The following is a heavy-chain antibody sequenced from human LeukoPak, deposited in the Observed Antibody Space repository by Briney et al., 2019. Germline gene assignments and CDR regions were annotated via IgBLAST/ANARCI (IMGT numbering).Heavy chain of an antibody. D-gene: IGHD3-16*01. CDR3: ARYLGGRNAFDI. Sequence: GGSLRLSCVASGFTFSGYGMHWVRQAPGKGLEWVAVIWYDGSKTYYADSVKGRFTISRDNSKDTLYLQMSSLRVEDTAAYYCARYLGGRNAFDIWGQGTMVSVSS. CDR2: IWYDGSKT. CDR1: GFTFSGYG. J-gene: IGHJ3*02. V-gene: IGHV3-33*01.